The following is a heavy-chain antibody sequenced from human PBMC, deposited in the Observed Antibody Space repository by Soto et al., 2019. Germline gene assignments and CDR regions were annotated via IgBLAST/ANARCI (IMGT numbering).Heavy chain of an antibody. D-gene: IGHD2-21*02. CDR3: ARDRRDGSHNSGMEV. CDR2: ISYDGSDK. CDR1: GFAFNKYA. V-gene: IGHV3-30*01. Sequence: QVQLVESGGGVVQPGRSLRLSCAASGFAFNKYAIHWVRQAPGKGLEWVAVISYDGSDKYYADSVKGRFTISRDNSKNALYVQMNSLRAEDREVYYCARDRRDGSHNSGMEVWGQGTTVTVSS. J-gene: IGHJ6*02.